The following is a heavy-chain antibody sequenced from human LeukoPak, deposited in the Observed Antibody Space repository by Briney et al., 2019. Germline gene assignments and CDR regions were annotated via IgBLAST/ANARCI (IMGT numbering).Heavy chain of an antibody. V-gene: IGHV4-61*02. Sequence: SQTLSLTCTVSGGSISSGSYYWSWIRQPAGKGLEWIGRIYTSGSTNYNPSLKSRVTISVDTSKNQFSLKLGSVTAADTAVYYCARHGRWYAAGGYWGQGTLVTVSS. D-gene: IGHD2-15*01. CDR3: ARHGRWYAAGGY. CDR2: IYTSGST. CDR1: GGSISSGSYY. J-gene: IGHJ4*02.